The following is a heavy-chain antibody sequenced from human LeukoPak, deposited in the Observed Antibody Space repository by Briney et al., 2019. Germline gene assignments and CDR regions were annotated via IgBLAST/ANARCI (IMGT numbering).Heavy chain of an antibody. CDR2: IYPDDSDT. CDR3: ARREYSGHSYFDY. CDR1: GYRFTSYW. J-gene: IGHJ4*02. Sequence: GESLKISFKGSGYRFTSYWIGWVRPMPGKGLEWMGIIYPDDSDTRYSPSFQGQVTISADKSIGTAYLQWSTLKASDTAIYYCARREYSGHSYFDYWSQGTLVTVSS. V-gene: IGHV5-51*01. D-gene: IGHD3-22*01.